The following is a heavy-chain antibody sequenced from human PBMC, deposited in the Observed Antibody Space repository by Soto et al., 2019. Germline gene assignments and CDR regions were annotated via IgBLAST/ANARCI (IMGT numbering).Heavy chain of an antibody. Sequence: PGGSLRLSCAASGFTFSDHYMDWVRQAPGKGLEWVGRARNKVNGYTTSYAASVRGRFTTSRDDSTNSLYLQMNSRKPEDRAVYVCARTAMVFGWFDPWGQGTLVTVSS. D-gene: IGHD2-21*02. CDR2: ARNKVNGYTT. J-gene: IGHJ5*02. CDR3: ARTAMVFGWFDP. CDR1: GFTFSDHY. V-gene: IGHV3-72*01.